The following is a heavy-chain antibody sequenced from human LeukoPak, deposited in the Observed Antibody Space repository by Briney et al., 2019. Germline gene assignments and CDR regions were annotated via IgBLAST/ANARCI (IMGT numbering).Heavy chain of an antibody. CDR1: GFTFSSYG. CDR2: IWYDGSNK. Sequence: GRSLRLSCAASGFTFSSYGMHWVRQAPGKGLEWVAVIWYDGSNKYYADSVKGRFTISRDNSKTTLYLQMNSLRAEDTAVYYCARGNRYYYGSGSYSGYWGQGTLVTVSS. J-gene: IGHJ4*02. CDR3: ARGNRYYYGSGSYSGY. D-gene: IGHD3-10*01. V-gene: IGHV3-33*01.